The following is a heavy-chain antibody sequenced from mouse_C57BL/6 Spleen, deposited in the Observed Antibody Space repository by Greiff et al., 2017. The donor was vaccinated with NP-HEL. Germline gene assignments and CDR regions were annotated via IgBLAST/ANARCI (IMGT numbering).Heavy chain of an antibody. J-gene: IGHJ2*01. CDR1: GFSFTSYG. CDR3: SRSGGGFDY. Sequence: QVQLQQSGPGLVQPSPSLSISCTASGFSFTSYGVHWVRQSPGKGLEWMGVIWRGGSTDYNAAFISSMSISKDNSKSQVFFKMNSLQADDTAIDYCSRSGGGFDYWGQGTTLTVSS. V-gene: IGHV2-2*01. D-gene: IGHD4-1*01. CDR2: IWRGGST.